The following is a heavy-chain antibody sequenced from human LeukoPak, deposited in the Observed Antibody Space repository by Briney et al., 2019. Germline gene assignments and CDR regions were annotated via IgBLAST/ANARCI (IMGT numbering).Heavy chain of an antibody. CDR1: GGSISSSNYY. V-gene: IGHV4-39*01. CDR3: VRLFDY. Sequence: SETLSLTCTVSGGSISSSNYYWGWIRQPPGKGLEWIGTIYNSGNTYYNPSLKSRVTISVDTSKNQVSLKLTSVTAADTAVYYCVRLFDYWGQGTLVTVSS. J-gene: IGHJ4*02. CDR2: IYNSGNT. D-gene: IGHD2-21*01.